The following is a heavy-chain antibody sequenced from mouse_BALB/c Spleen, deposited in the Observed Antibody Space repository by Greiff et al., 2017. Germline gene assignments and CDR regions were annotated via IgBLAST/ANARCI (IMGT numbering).Heavy chain of an antibody. Sequence: QVHVKQSGAELAKPGASVKMSCKASGYTFTSYWMHWVKQRPGQGLEWIGYINPSTGYTEYNQKFKDKATLTADKSSSTAYMQLSSLTSEDSAVYYCAKYGYYFDYWGQGTTLTVSS. V-gene: IGHV1-7*01. CDR3: AKYGYYFDY. D-gene: IGHD1-2*01. J-gene: IGHJ2*01. CDR2: INPSTGYT. CDR1: GYTFTSYW.